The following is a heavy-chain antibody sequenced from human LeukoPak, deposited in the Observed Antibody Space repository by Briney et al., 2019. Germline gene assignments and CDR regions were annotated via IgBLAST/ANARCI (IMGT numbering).Heavy chain of an antibody. Sequence: GRSLRLSCAASGFTFSSYGMHWVRQAPGKGLEWVAVISYDGSNKYYADSVKGRFTISRDNSKNTLYLQMNSLRAEDTAVYYCANLGIAAAGRPYWFDPWGQGTLVTVSS. CDR1: GFTFSSYG. CDR3: ANLGIAAAGRPYWFDP. CDR2: ISYDGSNK. D-gene: IGHD6-13*01. J-gene: IGHJ5*02. V-gene: IGHV3-30*18.